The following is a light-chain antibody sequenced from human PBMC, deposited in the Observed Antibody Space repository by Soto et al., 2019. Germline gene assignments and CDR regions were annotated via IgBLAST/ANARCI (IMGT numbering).Light chain of an antibody. CDR3: CSYAGSPRYV. Sequence: QSALTQPRSVSGSPGQSVTISCTGTSSDVGGYNYVSWYQQHPGKAPKVMIYDVSERPSGLPDRFSGSKSGNTASLTISGLQAEDEADYYCCSYAGSPRYVLGAGTKLTFL. CDR1: SSDVGGYNY. CDR2: DVS. V-gene: IGLV2-11*01. J-gene: IGLJ1*01.